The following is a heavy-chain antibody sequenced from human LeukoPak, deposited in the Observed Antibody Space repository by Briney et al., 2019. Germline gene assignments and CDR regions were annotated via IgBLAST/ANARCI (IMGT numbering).Heavy chain of an antibody. D-gene: IGHD2-21*02. J-gene: IGHJ4*02. CDR2: IQYDGSKK. V-gene: IGHV3-30*02. Sequence: QSGGSLRLSCVASGFTFSSNGMHWVRQAPGKGLEWVTFIQYDGSKKYYADSVKGRFTISRDNSKNSLYLQMNSLRAEDTAVYYCARDIVVVTALLDYWGQGTLVTVSS. CDR3: ARDIVVVTALLDY. CDR1: GFTFSSNG.